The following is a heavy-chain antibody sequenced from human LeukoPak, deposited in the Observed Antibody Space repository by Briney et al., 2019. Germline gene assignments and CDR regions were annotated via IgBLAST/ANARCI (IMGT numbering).Heavy chain of an antibody. CDR3: ARSSTVVREYFDY. CDR1: GFTFSSYA. J-gene: IGHJ4*02. CDR2: ISGSGGST. D-gene: IGHD4-23*01. V-gene: IGHV3-23*01. Sequence: GGSLRLSCAASGFTFSSYAMNWVRQAPGKGLERVSAISGSGGSTFFADSVRGRFTISRDNSKNTLYLQMNSLRAEDTAVYYCARSSTVVREYFDYWGQGTLVTVSS.